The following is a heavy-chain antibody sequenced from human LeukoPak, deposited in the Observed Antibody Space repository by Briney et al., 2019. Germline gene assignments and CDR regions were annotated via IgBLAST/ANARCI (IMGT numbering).Heavy chain of an antibody. CDR1: GFTFRNHG. D-gene: IGHD2-8*02. CDR2: IWYDGSTT. J-gene: IGHJ3*02. V-gene: IGHV3-33*01. CDR3: ARAGYCTGGVCYSAHPNDAFDI. Sequence: GGSLRLSCAASGFTFRNHGMYWVRQAPGKGLEWVAVIWYDGSTTYYGDAVKGRFTIFRDNSKDTLYLQMNSLRAEDTAVYYCARAGYCTGGVCYSAHPNDAFDIWGQGTMVTVSS.